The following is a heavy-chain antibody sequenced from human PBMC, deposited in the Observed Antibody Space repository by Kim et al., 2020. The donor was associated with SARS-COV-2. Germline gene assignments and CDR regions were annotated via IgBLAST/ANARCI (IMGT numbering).Heavy chain of an antibody. D-gene: IGHD3-22*01. J-gene: IGHJ4*02. CDR1: GFTFDDYA. CDR3: AKDTRAYYYDSSAYYPVGG. Sequence: GGSLRLSCAASGFTFDDYAMHWVRQAPGKGLEWVSLISGDGSRTNYADSVKGRFTISRDNGKNSLYLQMNSLRTEDTALYYCAKDTRAYYYDSSAYYPVGGWGQGTLVTVSS. CDR2: ISGDGSRT. V-gene: IGHV3-43*02.